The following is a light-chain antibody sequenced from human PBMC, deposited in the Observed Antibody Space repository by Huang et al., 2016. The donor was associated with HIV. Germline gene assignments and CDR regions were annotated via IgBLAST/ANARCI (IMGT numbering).Light chain of an antibody. Sequence: DVELTQSPSSLSASVGDRITITCRASHSVINSLNWYQQLPEEAPRLLIYATSKLQRGVPSRFTGSGSGTDFALTINGLRPEDFATYCCQQSYTSPHTFGQGTKLE. CDR3: QQSYTSPHT. CDR1: HSVINS. V-gene: IGKV1-39*01. J-gene: IGKJ2*01. CDR2: ATS.